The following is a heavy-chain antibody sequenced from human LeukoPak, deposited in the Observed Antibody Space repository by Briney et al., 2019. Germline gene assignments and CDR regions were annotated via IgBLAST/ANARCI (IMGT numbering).Heavy chain of an antibody. CDR2: IKSTTDGGTT. Sequence: GGSLRLSCAASGFTFTNAWMTWVRQAPGKGLEWVGRIKSTTDGGTTDYAAPVEGRFTIPRDDSKNTMSLQMNSLKSEDTAVYYCTYAAFDYWGQGTLVSVSS. CDR3: TYAAFDY. J-gene: IGHJ4*02. D-gene: IGHD6-25*01. V-gene: IGHV3-15*01. CDR1: GFTFTNAW.